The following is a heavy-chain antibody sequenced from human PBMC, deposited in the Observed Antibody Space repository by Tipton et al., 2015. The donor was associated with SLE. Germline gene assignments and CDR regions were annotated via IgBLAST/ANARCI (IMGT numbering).Heavy chain of an antibody. Sequence: TLSLTRTVSGGSISSSSYYWGWIRQPPGKGLEWIGSIYYSGSTYYNPSLKSRVTISVDTSKNQFSLKLSSVTAADTAVYYCASGWIQLWLDYWGQGTLVTVSS. J-gene: IGHJ4*02. CDR1: GGSISSSSYY. CDR2: IYYSGST. D-gene: IGHD5-18*01. CDR3: ASGWIQLWLDY. V-gene: IGHV4-39*07.